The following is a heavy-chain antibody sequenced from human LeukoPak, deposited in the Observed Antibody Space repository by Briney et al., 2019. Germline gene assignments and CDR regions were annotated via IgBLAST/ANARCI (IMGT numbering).Heavy chain of an antibody. CDR2: IIPIFGTA. D-gene: IGHD3-9*01. J-gene: IGHJ4*02. CDR3: ARSKFLTGYYFDY. CDR1: GYTFTSYA. Sequence: ASVKVSCKASGYTFTSYAMNWVRQAPGQGLEWMGGIIPIFGTANYAQKFQGRVTITTDESTSTAYMELSSLRSEDTAVYYCARSKFLTGYYFDYWGQGTLVTVSS. V-gene: IGHV1-69*05.